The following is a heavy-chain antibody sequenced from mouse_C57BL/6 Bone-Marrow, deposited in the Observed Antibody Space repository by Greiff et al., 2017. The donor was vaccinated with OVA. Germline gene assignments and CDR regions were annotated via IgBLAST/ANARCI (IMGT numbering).Heavy chain of an antibody. Sequence: LVESGAELVRPGASVTLSCKASGYTFTDYEMHWVKQTPVHGLEWIGAIDPETGGTAYNQKFKGKAILTADKSSSTAYMELRSLTSEDSAVYYCTRWGTLDYWGQGTTLTVSS. J-gene: IGHJ2*01. D-gene: IGHD2-14*01. CDR3: TRWGTLDY. CDR2: IDPETGGT. V-gene: IGHV1-15*01. CDR1: GYTFTDYE.